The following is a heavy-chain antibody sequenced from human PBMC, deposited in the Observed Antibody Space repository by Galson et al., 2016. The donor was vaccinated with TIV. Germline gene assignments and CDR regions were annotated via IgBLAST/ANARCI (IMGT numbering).Heavy chain of an antibody. CDR1: GFTFDDYA. CDR2: INWNSGDI. J-gene: IGHJ6*03. Sequence: SLRLSCAASGFTFDDYAMHWVRQVPGKGLEWVSGINWNSGDINYADSVKGRFTIFRDNAKKSLYLQMNSLRPEDTALYYCAKDGRGYYYYMDVWGNGTTVTVSS. D-gene: IGHD1-26*01. CDR3: AKDGRGYYYYMDV. V-gene: IGHV3-9*01.